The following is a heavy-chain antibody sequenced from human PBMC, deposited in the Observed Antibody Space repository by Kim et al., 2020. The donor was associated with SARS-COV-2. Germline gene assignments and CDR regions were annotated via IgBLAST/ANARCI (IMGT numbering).Heavy chain of an antibody. CDR3: AKDGGLLWFGELPLGYAYFDY. J-gene: IGHJ4*02. Sequence: FTISRDNSKNTLYLQMNSLRAEDTAVYYCAKDGGLLWFGELPLGYAYFDYWGQGTLVTVSS. V-gene: IGHV3-30*02. D-gene: IGHD3-10*01.